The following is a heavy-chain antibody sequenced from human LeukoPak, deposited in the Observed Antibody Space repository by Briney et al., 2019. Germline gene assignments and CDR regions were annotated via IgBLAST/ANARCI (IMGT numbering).Heavy chain of an antibody. CDR1: GGTFSSYA. J-gene: IGHJ5*02. Sequence: GSSVKVSCKASGGTFSSYAISWVRQAPGQGLEWMGRINPNSGGTNYAQKFQGRVTMTRDTSISTAYMELSRLRSDDTAVYYCARERETGTVPGWFDPWGQGTLVTVSS. V-gene: IGHV1-2*06. CDR3: ARERETGTVPGWFDP. CDR2: INPNSGGT. D-gene: IGHD1-1*01.